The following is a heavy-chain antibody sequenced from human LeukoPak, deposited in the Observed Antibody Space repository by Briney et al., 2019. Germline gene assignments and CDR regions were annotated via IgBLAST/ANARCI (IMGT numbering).Heavy chain of an antibody. D-gene: IGHD3-10*01. CDR1: GYTLTELS. J-gene: IGHJ6*02. CDR2: FDPEDGET. Sequence: ASVKVSCKVSGYTLTELSMHGVRQAPGKGLEWMGGFDPEDGETIYAQKFQGRVTMTEDTSTDTAYMELSSLRSEDTAVYYCATFYGSGSAYYYYYGMDVWGQGTTVTVSS. V-gene: IGHV1-24*01. CDR3: ATFYGSGSAYYYYYGMDV.